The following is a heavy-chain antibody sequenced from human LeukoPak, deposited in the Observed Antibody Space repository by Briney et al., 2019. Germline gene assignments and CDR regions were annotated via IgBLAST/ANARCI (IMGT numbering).Heavy chain of an antibody. CDR2: ISGSGGST. Sequence: GGSLRLSCAASGFTFSSYTMSWVRQAPGKGLEWVSAISGSGGSTYYADSVKGRFTSCRDNSKNTLYLQMNSLRAEDTAVYYWAKDTQWLVRNYFDYWGQGTLVTVSS. CDR3: AKDTQWLVRNYFDY. CDR1: GFTFSSYT. V-gene: IGHV3-23*01. D-gene: IGHD6-19*01. J-gene: IGHJ4*02.